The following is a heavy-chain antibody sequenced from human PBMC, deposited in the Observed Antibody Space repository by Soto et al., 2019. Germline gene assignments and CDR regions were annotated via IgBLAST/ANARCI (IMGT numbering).Heavy chain of an antibody. Sequence: HPGGSLRLSCAASGFTFGIFSMTWVRQAPGKGLEWVSSISTGGATYYADSVKGRFAISRDSSKNTVYLQMISLRVEDTAVYYCAKGSGTYYYEYWGQGTMVTVSS. V-gene: IGHV3-23*01. CDR2: ISTGGAT. CDR1: GFTFGIFS. D-gene: IGHD6-19*01. J-gene: IGHJ4*02. CDR3: AKGSGTYYYEY.